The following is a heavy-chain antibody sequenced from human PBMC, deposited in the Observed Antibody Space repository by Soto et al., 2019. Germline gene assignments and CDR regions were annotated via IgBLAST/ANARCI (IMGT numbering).Heavy chain of an antibody. CDR2: ISAYNGNT. CDR1: GGTFSSYT. J-gene: IGHJ4*02. V-gene: IGHV1-18*01. Sequence: ASVKVSCKASGGTFSSYTISWVRPAPGQGLEWMGWISAYNGNTKNAQKLQGRVTMTTDTSTSTAYMELRSLRSDDTAVYYCARDSPPVDYWGQGTLVTVSS. CDR3: ARDSPPVDY.